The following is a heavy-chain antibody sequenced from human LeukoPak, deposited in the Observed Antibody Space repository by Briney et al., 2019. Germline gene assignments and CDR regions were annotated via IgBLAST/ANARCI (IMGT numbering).Heavy chain of an antibody. CDR2: IYHSGST. V-gene: IGHV4-4*02. D-gene: IGHD6-13*01. J-gene: IGHJ4*02. CDR1: GGSISSSNW. Sequence: SETLSLTCAVSGGSISSSNWWSWVRQPPGKGLEWIGEIYHSGSTNYHPSLKSRVTISVDKSKNQFSLKLSSVTAADTAVYYCARDRSRWYAGYYDYWGQGTLVTVSS. CDR3: ARDRSRWYAGYYDY.